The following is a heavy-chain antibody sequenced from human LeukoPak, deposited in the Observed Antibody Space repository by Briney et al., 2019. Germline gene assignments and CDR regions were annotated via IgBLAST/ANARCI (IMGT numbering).Heavy chain of an antibody. CDR1: GYTFTSYG. Sequence: GASVKVSCKASGYTFTSYGISWVRQASGQGLEWMEWISAYNGNTNYAQKLQGRVTMTTDTSTSTAYMELRSLRSDDTAVYYCARGMREDYGDYGRDDAFDIWGQGTMVTVSS. CDR2: ISAYNGNT. V-gene: IGHV1-18*01. CDR3: ARGMREDYGDYGRDDAFDI. J-gene: IGHJ3*02. D-gene: IGHD4-17*01.